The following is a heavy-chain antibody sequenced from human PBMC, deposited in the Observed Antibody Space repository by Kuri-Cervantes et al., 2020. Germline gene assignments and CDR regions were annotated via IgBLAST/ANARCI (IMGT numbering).Heavy chain of an antibody. CDR2: ISAYNGNT. Sequence: ASVKVSCKASGYTFTSYGTSWVRQAPGQGLEWMGWISAYNGNTNYAQKLQGRVTMTTDTSTSTAYMELRSLRSDDTAVYYCARGSGRASDFGVVIPLDYWGQGTLVTVSS. D-gene: IGHD3-3*01. J-gene: IGHJ4*02. CDR3: ARGSGRASDFGVVIPLDY. CDR1: GYTFTSYG. V-gene: IGHV1-18*01.